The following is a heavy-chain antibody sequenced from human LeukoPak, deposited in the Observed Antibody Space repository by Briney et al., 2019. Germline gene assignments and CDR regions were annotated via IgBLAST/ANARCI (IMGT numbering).Heavy chain of an antibody. J-gene: IGHJ4*02. D-gene: IGHD2-21*02. CDR3: ARDRLEAVTDDDYFDY. CDR1: GFTFATYG. Sequence: GGSLRLSCAASGFTFATYGMHWVREAPGKGLEWGTFIWYDGSNKYYGDSMKGRFTISRDNSKNTVYLQMNSLRAEDTGVYYCARDRLEAVTDDDYFDYWGQGTLVTVSS. CDR2: IWYDGSNK. V-gene: IGHV3-33*01.